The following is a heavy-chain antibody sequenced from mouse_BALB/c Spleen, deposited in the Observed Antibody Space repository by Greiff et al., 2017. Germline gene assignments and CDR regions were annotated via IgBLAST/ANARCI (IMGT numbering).Heavy chain of an antibody. V-gene: IGHV5-6-3*01. CDR2: INSNGGST. CDR3: ARDGWPHYFDY. Sequence: EVQLQQSGGGLVQPGGSLKLSCAASGFTFSSYGMSWVRQTPDKRLELVATINSNGGSTYYPDSVKGRFTISRDNAKNTLYLQMSSLKSEDTAMYYCARDGWPHYFDYWGQGTTLTVSS. CDR1: GFTFSSYG. D-gene: IGHD2-3*01. J-gene: IGHJ2*01.